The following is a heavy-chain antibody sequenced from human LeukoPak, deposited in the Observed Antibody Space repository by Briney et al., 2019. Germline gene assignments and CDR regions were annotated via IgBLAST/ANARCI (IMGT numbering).Heavy chain of an antibody. J-gene: IGHJ6*02. CDR1: GFTFSSYG. CDR2: ISYDGSNN. CDR3: ATDIGYHGSRSYGSGMDV. D-gene: IGHD3-10*01. V-gene: IGHV3-30*03. Sequence: GGVVRLSCAAAGFTFSSYGMRGVRQAPGKGLEWVAVISYDGSNNYYADSVKGLLTISSDNSKHTLYLQLNSLRAEDTAVYYCATDIGYHGSRSYGSGMDVWGQGTTVTVSS.